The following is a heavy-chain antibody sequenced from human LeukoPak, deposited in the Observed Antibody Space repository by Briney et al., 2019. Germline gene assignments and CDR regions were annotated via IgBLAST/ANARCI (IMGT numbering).Heavy chain of an antibody. CDR1: GFTFSSYS. V-gene: IGHV3-21*01. J-gene: IGHJ4*02. Sequence: GGSLRLSCAASGFTFSSYSMNWVRQAPGKGLEWVSSISSSSSYIYYADSVKGRFTISRDNAKNSLYLQMNSLRAEDTAVYYCARAGSSADTAMVYFDYWGQGTLVTVSS. CDR2: ISSSSSYI. CDR3: ARAGSSADTAMVYFDY. D-gene: IGHD5-18*01.